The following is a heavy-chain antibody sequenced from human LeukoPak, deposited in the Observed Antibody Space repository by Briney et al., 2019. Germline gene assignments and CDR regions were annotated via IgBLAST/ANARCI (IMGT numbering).Heavy chain of an antibody. D-gene: IGHD2-15*01. J-gene: IGHJ6*03. Sequence: ASVKVSCKASGYTFTGYYMHWVRQAPGQGLEWMGRINPNSGGTNYAQKFQGRVTMTRDTSISTAYMELSRLRPDDTAVYYCARYCSGGSCYSGYYYMDVWGKGTTVTVSS. CDR2: INPNSGGT. V-gene: IGHV1-2*06. CDR3: ARYCSGGSCYSGYYYMDV. CDR1: GYTFTGYY.